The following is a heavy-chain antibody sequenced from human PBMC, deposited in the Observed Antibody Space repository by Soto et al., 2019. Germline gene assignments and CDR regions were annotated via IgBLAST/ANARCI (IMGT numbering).Heavy chain of an antibody. CDR1: GFTFDDYA. CDR2: ISWNSGSI. D-gene: IGHD3-10*01. Sequence: EVQLVESEGGLVQPGRSLRLSCAASGFTFDDYAMHWVRQAPGKGLEWVSGISWNSGSIGYADSVKGRFTISRDNVKNSLYLQMNSLRAEDTALYYCAKLGSELNDALDIWGQGTMVTVSS. V-gene: IGHV3-9*01. CDR3: AKLGSELNDALDI. J-gene: IGHJ3*02.